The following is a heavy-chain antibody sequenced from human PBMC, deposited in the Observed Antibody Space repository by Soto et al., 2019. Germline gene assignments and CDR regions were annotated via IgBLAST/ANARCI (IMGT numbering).Heavy chain of an antibody. CDR1: GITFSDYG. D-gene: IGHD5-18*01. Sequence: GGSLRLSCAASGITFSDYGMHWVRPAPGKGLEWVAGVWKDGSNRYYVDSVKGRFTISRDNSKNTLYLQMNSLRDEDTAVYYCAKVPRGSNFGYYNFWGQGTLVTVSS. J-gene: IGHJ4*02. CDR2: VWKDGSNR. V-gene: IGHV3-30*02. CDR3: AKVPRGSNFGYYNF.